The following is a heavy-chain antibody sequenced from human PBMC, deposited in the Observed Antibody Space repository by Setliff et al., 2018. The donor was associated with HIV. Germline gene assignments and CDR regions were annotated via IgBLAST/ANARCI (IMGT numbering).Heavy chain of an antibody. CDR1: GFTFSSYS. D-gene: IGHD4-4*01. Sequence: LRLSCAASGFTFSSYSMNWVRQAPGKGLEWVSSISSSSSYIYYADSVKGRFTISRDNAKNSLYLQMNSLRAEDTAVYYCAKGPVTDSEVYFDYWGQGTLVTVSS. CDR3: AKGPVTDSEVYFDY. CDR2: ISSSSSYI. V-gene: IGHV3-21*01. J-gene: IGHJ4*02.